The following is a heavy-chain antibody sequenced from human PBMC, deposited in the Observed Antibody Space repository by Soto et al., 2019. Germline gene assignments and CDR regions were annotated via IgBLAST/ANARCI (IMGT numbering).Heavy chain of an antibody. Sequence: EVQLRETGGGLVQPGGSLRLSCAASGFTFSSVPMSWVLQPPGKGLWWVSTISTRGANTHYADSGKGRLTISSDNSKITLYLQLNSLGAADTALYSFAKVLWRAETVDPFAVWGTGTTVIVS. CDR3: AKVLWRAETVDPFAV. CDR1: GFTFSSVP. J-gene: IGHJ6*03. CDR2: ISTRGANT. V-gene: IGHV3-23*01. D-gene: IGHD1-26*01.